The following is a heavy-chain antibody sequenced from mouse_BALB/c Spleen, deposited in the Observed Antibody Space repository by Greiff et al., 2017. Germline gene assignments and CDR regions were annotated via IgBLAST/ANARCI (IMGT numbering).Heavy chain of an antibody. CDR1: GYSITSDYA. CDR2: ISYSGST. J-gene: IGHJ4*01. CDR3: ASYGNPYYYAMDY. D-gene: IGHD2-10*02. Sequence: VQLKESGPGLVKPSQSLSLTCTVTGYSITSDYAWNWIRQFPGNKLEWMGYISYSGSTSYNPSLKSRISITRDTSKNQFFLQLNSVTTEDTATYYCASYGNPYYYAMDYWGQGTSVTVSS. V-gene: IGHV3-2*02.